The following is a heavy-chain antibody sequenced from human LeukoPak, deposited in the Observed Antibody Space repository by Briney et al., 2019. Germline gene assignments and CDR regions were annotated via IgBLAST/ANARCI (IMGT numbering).Heavy chain of an antibody. Sequence: GTGGSLRLSCAASGFTFRDYGMSWVRQAPGKGLEWVSGINWNGGSTGYADSVKGRFTISRDNAKNSLYLQMNSLRAEDTALYYCARPYCSGGSCYPDAFDIWGQGTMVTVSS. CDR2: INWNGGST. V-gene: IGHV3-20*04. D-gene: IGHD2-15*01. J-gene: IGHJ3*02. CDR3: ARPYCSGGSCYPDAFDI. CDR1: GFTFRDYG.